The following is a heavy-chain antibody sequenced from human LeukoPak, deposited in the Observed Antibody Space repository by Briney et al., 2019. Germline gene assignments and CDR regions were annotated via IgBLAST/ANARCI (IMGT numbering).Heavy chain of an antibody. Sequence: GGSLRLPCAASGFTFSGRWMSWLRQAPGKGLEWVSFISSSMISIHYADSVQGRFTISRDNARNILYLQMNSLRAEDTAVYYCARVYDVLTGGFDHWGQEALVTVSS. J-gene: IGHJ4*02. D-gene: IGHD3-9*01. V-gene: IGHV3-21*01. CDR3: ARVYDVLTGGFDH. CDR2: ISSSMISI. CDR1: GFTFSGRW.